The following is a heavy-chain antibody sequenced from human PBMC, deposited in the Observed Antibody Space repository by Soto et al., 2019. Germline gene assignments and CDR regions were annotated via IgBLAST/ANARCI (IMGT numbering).Heavy chain of an antibody. V-gene: IGHV3-23*01. D-gene: IGHD6-13*01. Sequence: GESLKISCAASGFTFSRYAMSGVRQSPGKGLEWVSAISGSGGSTYYADSVKGRFTISRDNSKNTLYLQMNSLRAEDTAVYYCAKDKSSWPDDAFDIWGQGTMVTVSS. J-gene: IGHJ3*02. CDR3: AKDKSSWPDDAFDI. CDR1: GFTFSRYA. CDR2: ISGSGGST.